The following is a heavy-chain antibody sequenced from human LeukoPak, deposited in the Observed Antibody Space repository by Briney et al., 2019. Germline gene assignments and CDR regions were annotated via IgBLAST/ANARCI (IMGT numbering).Heavy chain of an antibody. Sequence: PGRSLRLSCTGSGFTFSDYAMSWVRQAPGKGLEWVGFIRNKANGGTADYAASVKGRFTISRDDSETTAYLQMNSLKTEDTAVYYCSRAYSTGWLGINDFWGQGALVTVSS. D-gene: IGHD6-19*01. J-gene: IGHJ4*02. CDR2: IRNKANGGTA. V-gene: IGHV3-49*04. CDR1: GFTFSDYA. CDR3: SRAYSTGWLGINDF.